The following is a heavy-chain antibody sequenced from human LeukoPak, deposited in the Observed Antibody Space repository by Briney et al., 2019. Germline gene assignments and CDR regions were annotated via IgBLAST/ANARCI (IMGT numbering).Heavy chain of an antibody. CDR1: GFTFSSYW. J-gene: IGHJ6*03. CDR2: IKQDGSEK. CDR3: ARVGGSYSYYYYYYMDV. Sequence: PGGSLRLSCAASGFTFSSYWMSRVRQAPGKGLEWVANIKQDGSEKYYVDSVKGRFTISRDNAKNSLYLQMNSLRAEDTAVYYCARVGGSYSYYYYYYMDVWGKGTTVTVSS. V-gene: IGHV3-7*01. D-gene: IGHD1-26*01.